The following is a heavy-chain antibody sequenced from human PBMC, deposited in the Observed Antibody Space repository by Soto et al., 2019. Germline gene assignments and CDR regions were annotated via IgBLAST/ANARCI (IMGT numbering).Heavy chain of an antibody. CDR3: AKGFCSSAKCYTYSYMDV. CDR1: GFSFDEYA. D-gene: IGHD2-2*01. Sequence: EVQLVESGGTLVQPGRSLRLSCAASGFSFDEYAMHWVRQVPGKGLEWVSGVSWNSGTVGYGDSVQGRFTISRDNDKHSLYLQMNSLGAEDTAMYYCAKGFCSSAKCYTYSYMDVWGKGTAVTVSS. V-gene: IGHV3-9*01. J-gene: IGHJ6*03. CDR2: VSWNSGTV.